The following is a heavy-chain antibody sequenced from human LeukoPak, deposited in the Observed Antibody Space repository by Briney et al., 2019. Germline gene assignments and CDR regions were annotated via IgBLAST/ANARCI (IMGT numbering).Heavy chain of an antibody. V-gene: IGHV3-30*02. D-gene: IGHD2/OR15-2a*01. J-gene: IGHJ6*03. CDR3: AKAGSIGNYYYYYMDV. CDR1: GFTFSSYG. Sequence: GGSLRLSCAASGFTFSSYGMHWVRQAPGKGPEWVAFIRYDGSNKYYADSVKGRFTISRDNSKNTLYLQMNSLRAEDTAVYYCAKAGSIGNYYYYYMDVWGKGTTVTISS. CDR2: IRYDGSNK.